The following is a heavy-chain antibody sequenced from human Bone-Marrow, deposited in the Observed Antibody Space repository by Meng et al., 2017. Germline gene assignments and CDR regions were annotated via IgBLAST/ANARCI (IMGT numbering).Heavy chain of an antibody. CDR3: ARSKDPSRNYYYYGMDV. D-gene: IGHD5-24*01. J-gene: IGHJ6*02. CDR2: VWYGGGNS. V-gene: IGHV3-33*01. Sequence: GGSLRLSCSASGFTFTGYGIHWFRQAPGKGLEWVALVWYGGGNSYYADSVKGRFTISGDNSKNTLYLQMDSLRADDTAVYYCARSKDPSRNYYYYGMDVWGQGTTVTVSS. CDR1: GFTFTGYG.